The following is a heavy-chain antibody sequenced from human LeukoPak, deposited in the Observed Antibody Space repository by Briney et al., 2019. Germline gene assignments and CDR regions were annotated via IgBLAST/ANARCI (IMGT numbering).Heavy chain of an antibody. V-gene: IGHV3-23*01. D-gene: IGHD2-2*01. CDR2: ICGSGGST. CDR3: AKDRAECSNTSCYAFFDY. Sequence: PGGSLRLSCAASGFTFSNYAMNWVRQAPGKGLEWVSAICGSGGSTFYADSVKGRFTISRDNSKNTLYLQMNSLRAEDTAVYYCAKDRAECSNTSCYAFFDYWGQGTLVTVSP. J-gene: IGHJ4*02. CDR1: GFTFSNYA.